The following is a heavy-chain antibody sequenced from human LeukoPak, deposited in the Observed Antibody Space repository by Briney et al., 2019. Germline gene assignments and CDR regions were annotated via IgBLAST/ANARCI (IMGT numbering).Heavy chain of an antibody. J-gene: IGHJ5*02. CDR2: ISDYNGNT. CDR3: ARSKGYCSSTSCYPWFDP. D-gene: IGHD2-2*01. CDR1: GYTFTSYG. V-gene: IGHV1-18*01. Sequence: GASVKVSCKASGYTFTSYGISWVRQAPGQGLEWMGWISDYNGNTNYAQKLQGRVTMTTDTSTRTAYMELRSLRSDDTAVYYCARSKGYCSSTSCYPWFDPWGQGTLVTASS.